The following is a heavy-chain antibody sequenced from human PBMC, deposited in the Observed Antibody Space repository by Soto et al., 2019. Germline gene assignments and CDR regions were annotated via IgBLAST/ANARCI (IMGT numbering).Heavy chain of an antibody. CDR1: GDSVSSNSAA. CDR3: ARDQRSIYFDWLLHPYAFDI. J-gene: IGHJ3*02. V-gene: IGHV6-1*01. CDR2: TYYRSKWYN. D-gene: IGHD3-9*01. Sequence: SQTLSLTCAISGDSVSSNSAAWNWIRQSPSRGLEWLGRTYYRSKWYNDYAVSVKSRITTNPDTSKNQFSLQLNSVTPEDTAVYYCARDQRSIYFDWLLHPYAFDIWGQGTMVTVSS.